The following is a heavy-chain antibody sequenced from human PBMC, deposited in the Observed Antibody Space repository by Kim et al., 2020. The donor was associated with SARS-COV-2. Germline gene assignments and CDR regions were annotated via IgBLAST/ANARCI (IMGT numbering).Heavy chain of an antibody. Sequence: TDYAAPVKGRFTISRDDSKNTVYLQMNSLKTEDTAVYYCATTLGAAAGMDVWGQGTTVTVSS. CDR3: ATTLGAAAGMDV. D-gene: IGHD2-15*01. J-gene: IGHJ6*02. V-gene: IGHV3-15*01. CDR2: T.